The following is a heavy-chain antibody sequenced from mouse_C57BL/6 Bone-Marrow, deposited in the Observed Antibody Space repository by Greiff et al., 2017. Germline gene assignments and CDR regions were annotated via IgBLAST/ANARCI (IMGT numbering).Heavy chain of an antibody. D-gene: IGHD1-1*01. V-gene: IGHV1-62-3*01. CDR1: GYTFTSYC. CDR3: AKEADYGSSSIYAMDY. Sequence: QVQLQQPGAELVKPGASVKLSCKASGYTFTSYCMHWVKQRPGRGLEWIGRIDPNSGSTNYNEKFKSKATLTVDTSSNTAYMQLSSLTSEDSAVYYCAKEADYGSSSIYAMDYWGQGTSVTVSS. J-gene: IGHJ4*01. CDR2: IDPNSGST.